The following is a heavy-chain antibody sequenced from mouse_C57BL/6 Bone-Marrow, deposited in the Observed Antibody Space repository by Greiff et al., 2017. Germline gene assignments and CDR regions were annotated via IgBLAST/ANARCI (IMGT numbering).Heavy chain of an antibody. CDR1: GFTFSSYG. CDR3: ARLSTTVEYYFDY. J-gene: IGHJ2*01. V-gene: IGHV5-6*01. D-gene: IGHD1-1*01. Sequence: EVQLQESGGDLVKPGGSLTLSCAASGFTFSSYGMSWVRQTPDKRLEWVATISSGGSSTYYPDSVKGRFTISRDNAKNTLYLQMSSLKSEDTAMYYCARLSTTVEYYFDYWGQGTTLTVSS. CDR2: ISSGGSST.